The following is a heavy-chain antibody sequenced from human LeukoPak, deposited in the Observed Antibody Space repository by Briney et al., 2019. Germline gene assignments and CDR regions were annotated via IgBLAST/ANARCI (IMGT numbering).Heavy chain of an antibody. D-gene: IGHD6-19*01. CDR2: ISTTSSYI. V-gene: IGHV3-21*01. CDR1: GFTLSVYS. Sequence: PGGSLRLSCAASGFTLSVYSMNWVRQAPGKGLEWVSCISTTSSYIYYADSVKGRFTISRDNAKNSLYLQMNSLRAEDTAVYYCARGLSSGWYYGPGYWGQGTLVTVSS. CDR3: ARGLSSGWYYGPGY. J-gene: IGHJ4*02.